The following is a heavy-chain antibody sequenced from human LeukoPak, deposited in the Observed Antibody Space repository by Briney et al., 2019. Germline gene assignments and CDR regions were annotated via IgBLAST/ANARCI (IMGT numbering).Heavy chain of an antibody. CDR1: GFPFSSYW. CDR3: STTFYYHLDL. Sequence: GSLGLSFSASGFPFSSYWMHWVRPAPGKGPVWVSRVDVHGQGTAYADSVKGRFTISRDNAKNTLSLQMNSLSAEDTAVYYDSTTFYYHLDLWGQGTLVTVSS. V-gene: IGHV3-74*01. J-gene: IGHJ5*02. CDR2: VDVHGQGT. D-gene: IGHD2/OR15-2a*01.